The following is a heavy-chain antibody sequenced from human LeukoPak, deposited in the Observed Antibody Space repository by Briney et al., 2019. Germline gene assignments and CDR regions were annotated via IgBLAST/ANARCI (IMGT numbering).Heavy chain of an antibody. CDR2: INSSGDYT. D-gene: IGHD3-16*01. J-gene: IGHJ3*02. V-gene: IGHV3-21*01. Sequence: GGSLRLSCAASEFSFSSHSMNWVRQAPGKGLKWVSTINSSGDYTCYADSVKGRFTISRDNAKNSLYLQMNSLRAEDTAVYYCARDGMITAYAFDIWGQGTMVTVSS. CDR3: ARDGMITAYAFDI. CDR1: EFSFSSHS.